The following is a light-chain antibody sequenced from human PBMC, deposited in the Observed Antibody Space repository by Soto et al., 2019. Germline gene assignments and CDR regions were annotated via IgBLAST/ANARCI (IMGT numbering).Light chain of an antibody. Sequence: EIVLTQSPATLSLSPGERATLSCRASQSVSSYLAWYQQKPGQAPRLLISDASNRATGIPARFSGSGSGTDFTLTVSSLEPEDVAVYYCQRRRDWPLTFGGGTKVEI. CDR1: QSVSSY. V-gene: IGKV3-11*01. CDR3: QRRRDWPLT. CDR2: DAS. J-gene: IGKJ4*01.